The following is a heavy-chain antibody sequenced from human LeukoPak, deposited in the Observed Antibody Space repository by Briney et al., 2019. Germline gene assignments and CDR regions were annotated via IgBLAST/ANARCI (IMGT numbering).Heavy chain of an antibody. J-gene: IGHJ4*02. CDR3: TSITPAGYLDY. CDR2: IYYGGST. CDR1: GGSISSYY. Sequence: SETLSLTCTVSGGSISSYYWSWIRQPPGKGLEWIGYIYYGGSTNYNPSLKSRVTISVDTSKNQFSLKLSSVTAADTAVYYCTSITPAGYLDYWGQGTLVTVSS. D-gene: IGHD6-13*01. V-gene: IGHV4-59*01.